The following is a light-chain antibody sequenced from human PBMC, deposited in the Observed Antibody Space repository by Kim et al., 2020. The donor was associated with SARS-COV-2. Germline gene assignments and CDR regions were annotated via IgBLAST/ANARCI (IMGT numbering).Light chain of an antibody. Sequence: DIQMAQSPSSLSASVGDRVSITCRESQAISYALAWYQQKPGTAPKVLVYAASKLQTGVPSRFSGSGSGTDYTLSISSLQPEDFATYYCQQYYNAPYSFGQRTKLEI. J-gene: IGKJ2*01. CDR3: QQYYNAPYS. V-gene: IGKV1-NL1*01. CDR2: AAS. CDR1: QAISYA.